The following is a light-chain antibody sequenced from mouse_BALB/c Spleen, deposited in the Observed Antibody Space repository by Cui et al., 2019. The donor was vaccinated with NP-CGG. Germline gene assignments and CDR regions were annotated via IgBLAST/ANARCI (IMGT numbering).Light chain of an antibody. J-gene: IGLJ1*01. Sequence: HAVLPPEPPHTTSPGETVTLTCRSSTGAVTTSNYANWVQEKPDHLFTGLIGGTNNRAPGVPARFSGSLIGDKAARTITGAQTEDEAIYFCALRYSNHWVFGGGTKLTVL. CDR1: TGAVTTSNY. CDR2: GTN. V-gene: IGLV1*01. CDR3: ALRYSNHWV.